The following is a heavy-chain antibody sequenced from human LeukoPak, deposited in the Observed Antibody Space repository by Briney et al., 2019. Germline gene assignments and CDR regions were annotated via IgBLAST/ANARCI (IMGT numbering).Heavy chain of an antibody. CDR3: ARDRIVGATTIC. CDR2: INPSGGST. D-gene: IGHD1-26*01. Sequence: ASVKVFCKASGYTFTSYYMHWVRQAPGQGLEWMGIINPSGGSTSYAQKFQGRVTITRDTSASTAYMELSSLRSEDTAVYYCARDRIVGATTICWGQGTLVTVSS. CDR1: GYTFTSYY. J-gene: IGHJ4*02. V-gene: IGHV1-46*01.